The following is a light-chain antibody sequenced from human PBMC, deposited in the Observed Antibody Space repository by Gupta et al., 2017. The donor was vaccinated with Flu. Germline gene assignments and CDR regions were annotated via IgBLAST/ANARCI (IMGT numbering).Light chain of an antibody. V-gene: IGLV3-21*02. CDR2: DDS. CDR1: NSDRKS. CDR3: QVWDNSSGHAWV. Sequence: GNNSDRKSVHRYQQRTGQDPVLVVYDDSDRPSGITERFSGCNTGKKATLTVSGGEDGEEDDYYCQVWDNSSGHAWVFGGGTKLTV. J-gene: IGLJ3*02.